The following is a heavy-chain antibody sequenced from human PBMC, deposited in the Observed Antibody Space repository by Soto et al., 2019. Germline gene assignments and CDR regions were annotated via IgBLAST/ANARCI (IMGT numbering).Heavy chain of an antibody. Sequence: ASVKVFCKASGYTFTSYAMHWVRQAPGQRLEWMGWINAGNGNTKYSQKFQGRVTTTRDTSASTAYMELSSLRSEDTAVYYCARDPGYCSSTSCYTDAFDIWGQGTMVTVSS. V-gene: IGHV1-3*01. CDR1: GYTFTSYA. D-gene: IGHD2-2*02. CDR2: INAGNGNT. CDR3: ARDPGYCSSTSCYTDAFDI. J-gene: IGHJ3*02.